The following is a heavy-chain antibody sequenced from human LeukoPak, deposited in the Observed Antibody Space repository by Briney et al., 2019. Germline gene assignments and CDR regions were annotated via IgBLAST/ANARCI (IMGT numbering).Heavy chain of an antibody. CDR3: ATTRRLRLDPTPEYFQH. Sequence: GGSLRLSCAASGSTFSSYEMNWVRQAPGKGLEWVSYISSSGSTIYYADSVKGRFTISRDNAKNSLYLQMNSLRAEDTAVYYCATTRRLRLDPTPEYFQHWGQGTLVTVSS. CDR2: ISSSGSTI. J-gene: IGHJ1*01. V-gene: IGHV3-48*03. CDR1: GSTFSSYE.